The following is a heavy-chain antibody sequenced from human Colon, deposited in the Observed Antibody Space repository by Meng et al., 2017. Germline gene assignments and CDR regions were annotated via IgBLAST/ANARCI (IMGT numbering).Heavy chain of an antibody. CDR1: GYSFRTYA. CDR3: VRHNGDSDFDY. J-gene: IGHJ4*02. Sequence: QVQLVQSGSELKKPGASVKVSCKASGYSFRTYAINWVRQAPGQGLQWMGWINMYTGDPSYVEGFAGRFVFSLDISVSTAYLQISSLKAEDTAVYFCVRHNGDSDFDYLGQGTLVTVSS. D-gene: IGHD2-21*02. V-gene: IGHV7-4-1*02. CDR2: INMYTGDP.